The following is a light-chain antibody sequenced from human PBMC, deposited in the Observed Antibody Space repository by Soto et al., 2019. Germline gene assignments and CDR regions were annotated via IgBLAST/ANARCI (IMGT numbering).Light chain of an antibody. Sequence: EIVMTQSPATLSVSPGERATLSCRASQSVSSNLAWYQQKPGQAPRLLIYDASNRATGIPARFSGSGSGTDFTLTISSLEPEDFAVYYCQQRSNWPPLTFGQGTRLEI. CDR2: DAS. V-gene: IGKV3-11*01. CDR1: QSVSSN. CDR3: QQRSNWPPLT. J-gene: IGKJ5*01.